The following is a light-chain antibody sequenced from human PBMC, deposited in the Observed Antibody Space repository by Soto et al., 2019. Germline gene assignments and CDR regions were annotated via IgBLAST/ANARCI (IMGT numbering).Light chain of an antibody. CDR3: QSYDSSLSGDYV. Sequence: QSVLTQPPSVSGAPGQRVTISCTGSSSNIGAGYDVHWYQQLPGTAPKLLIYGNSNRPSVVPDRFSGSKSGTSASLAITGLQAEDEADYYCQSYDSSLSGDYVFGTGTKVTVL. CDR1: SSNIGAGYD. J-gene: IGLJ1*01. V-gene: IGLV1-40*01. CDR2: GNS.